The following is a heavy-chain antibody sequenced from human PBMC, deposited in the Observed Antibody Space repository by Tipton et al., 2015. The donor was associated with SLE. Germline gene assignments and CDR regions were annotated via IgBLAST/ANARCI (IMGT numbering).Heavy chain of an antibody. V-gene: IGHV3-7*03. CDR3: AREGEGGYDFLYYYYGMDV. CDR1: GFTFSSYW. D-gene: IGHD5-12*01. Sequence: SLRLSCAASGFTFSSYWMSWVRQAPGKGLEWVANIKQDGSEKYYVDSVKGRFTISRDNAKNSLYLQMNSQRAEDTAVYYCAREGEGGYDFLYYYYGMDVWGQGTTVTVSS. J-gene: IGHJ6*02. CDR2: IKQDGSEK.